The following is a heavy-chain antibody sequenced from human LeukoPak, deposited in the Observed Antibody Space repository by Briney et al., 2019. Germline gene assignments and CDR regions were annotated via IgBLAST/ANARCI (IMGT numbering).Heavy chain of an antibody. D-gene: IGHD6-19*01. J-gene: IGHJ4*02. CDR1: GFTFSSYG. CDR2: VSSDGYTE. V-gene: IGHV3-30*18. Sequence: PGGSLRLSCAASGFTFSSYGMHWVRQAPGKGLEWVAVVSSDGYTEYYADSVKGRFTISRDNSQNTLYLQMNSLRAEDMAVYYCAKEIGVADYFDYWGQGTLVTVSS. CDR3: AKEIGVADYFDY.